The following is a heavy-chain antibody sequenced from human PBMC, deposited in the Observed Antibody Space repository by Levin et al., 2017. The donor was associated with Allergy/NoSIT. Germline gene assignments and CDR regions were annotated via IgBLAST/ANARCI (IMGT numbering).Heavy chain of an antibody. CDR2: ISSSGGGT. J-gene: IGHJ4*02. CDR3: AKGSQNTYSGSYLGY. V-gene: IGHV3-23*01. CDR1: GFTFSSYA. D-gene: IGHD1-26*01. Sequence: GGSLRLSCAASGFTFSSYAMSWVRQAPGRGLEWVSAISSSGGGTYYADSVKGRFTISRDNSKNTLYLQMNSLRAEDTAVYYCAKGSQNTYSGSYLGYWGQGTLVTVSS.